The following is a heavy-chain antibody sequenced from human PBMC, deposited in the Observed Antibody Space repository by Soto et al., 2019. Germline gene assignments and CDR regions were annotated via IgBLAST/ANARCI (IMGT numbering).Heavy chain of an antibody. CDR1: GGSIGSYY. V-gene: IGHV4-59*08. D-gene: IGHD3-3*01. J-gene: IGHJ4*02. CDR2: IYYSGRT. Sequence: QVQLQESGPGLVKPSETLSLTCSVSGGSIGSYYWSWIRQPPGKGLEWIGYIYYSGRTNYNPSLKSRVTIAVDTSKNQSSLQLSSVTAADTAVYYCARGGWRQIDYWGQGTLVTVAS. CDR3: ARGGWRQIDY.